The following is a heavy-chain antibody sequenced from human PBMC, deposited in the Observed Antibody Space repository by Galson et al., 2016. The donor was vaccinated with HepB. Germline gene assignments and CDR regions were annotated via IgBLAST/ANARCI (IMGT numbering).Heavy chain of an antibody. CDR2: ISGSGAST. V-gene: IGHV3-23*01. CDR1: GFTFGSYA. D-gene: IGHD2-2*02. Sequence: SLRLSCAASGFTFGSYAMSWVRQAPGKGLEWVYVISGSGASTYYADSVKGRFTISSDNSKNTLYLQVNSKRVEDTAIYYCASGRTTSCNSALDIWGQGTMVTVSS. J-gene: IGHJ3*02. CDR3: ASGRTTSCNSALDI.